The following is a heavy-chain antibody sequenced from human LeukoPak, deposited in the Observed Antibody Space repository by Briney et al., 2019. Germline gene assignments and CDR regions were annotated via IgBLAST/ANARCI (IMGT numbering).Heavy chain of an antibody. CDR1: GGSFSGYY. D-gene: IGHD1-26*01. CDR3: ARARIVGAYFVY. Sequence: SETLSLTCAVYGGSFSGYYWSWIRQPPGKGLEWIGEINHSGSTNYNPSLKSRVTISVDTSKNQFSLKLSSVTAAGTAVYYCARARIVGAYFVYWGQGTLVTVSS. V-gene: IGHV4-34*01. J-gene: IGHJ4*02. CDR2: INHSGST.